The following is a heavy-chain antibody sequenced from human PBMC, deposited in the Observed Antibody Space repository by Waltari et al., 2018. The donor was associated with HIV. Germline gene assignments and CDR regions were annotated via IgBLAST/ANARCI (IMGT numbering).Heavy chain of an antibody. V-gene: IGHV4-38-2*02. CDR1: GYSISSGYY. Sequence: QVQLQESGPGLVKPSETLSLPCTVSGYSISSGYYWGWVRQPPGKGLEWIGSICHSGSTYYHPSLKMRLIISRDASKNPFYLKLSSVTAADTAVYYCARDRDSSGYLKGAYFWGQGTLVTVSS. CDR3: ARDRDSSGYLKGAYF. J-gene: IGHJ4*02. D-gene: IGHD3-22*01. CDR2: ICHSGST.